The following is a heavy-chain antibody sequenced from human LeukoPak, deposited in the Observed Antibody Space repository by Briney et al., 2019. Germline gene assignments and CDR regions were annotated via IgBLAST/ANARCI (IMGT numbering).Heavy chain of an antibody. D-gene: IGHD5-18*01. Sequence: SETLSLTCTVSGGSISSFFWGWIRQPPGEGLEWIGHIFYTGRTTYSPSLKSRVTISIDTSKNQFSLKMSSVTAADTAVYYCARVYSYGEIWFDPWGHGTLVTVSS. CDR3: ARVYSYGEIWFDP. J-gene: IGHJ5*02. CDR1: GGSISSFF. V-gene: IGHV4-59*01. CDR2: IFYTGRT.